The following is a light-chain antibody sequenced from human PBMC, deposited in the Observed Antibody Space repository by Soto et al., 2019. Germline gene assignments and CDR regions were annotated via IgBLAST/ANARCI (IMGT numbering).Light chain of an antibody. V-gene: IGKV1D-13*01. J-gene: IGKJ5*01. CDR3: QQFNNYPSIT. CDR1: QGISSA. Sequence: IQMTQSPSSVSASVGDRVTITCRASQGISSALAWYQQKPGKAPKLLIYDASSLESGVPSRFSGSGSGTDFTLTISSLQPEDFATYYCQQFNNYPSITFGQGTRLEIK. CDR2: DAS.